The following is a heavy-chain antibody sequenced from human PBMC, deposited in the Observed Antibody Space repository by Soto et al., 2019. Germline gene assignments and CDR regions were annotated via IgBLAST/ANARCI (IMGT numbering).Heavy chain of an antibody. Sequence: QVQLQESGPGLVSPSGTLSLTCAVSGGPITYWLSWVRQSPGKGLEVIGEVSQRGGTNYIPSLKSRVTISIDNSRNQIFLHLTSVTAADTAVYFCAKHVTDSGTRGYDSWGQGILVTVSS. J-gene: IGHJ5*02. CDR3: AKHVTDSGTRGYDS. V-gene: IGHV4-4*02. CDR2: VSQRGGT. D-gene: IGHD1-1*01. CDR1: GGPITYW.